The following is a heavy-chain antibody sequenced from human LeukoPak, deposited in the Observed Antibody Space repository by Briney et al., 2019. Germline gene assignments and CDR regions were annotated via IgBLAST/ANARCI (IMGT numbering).Heavy chain of an antibody. V-gene: IGHV3-64*02. Sequence: GGSLRLSCAASGFTFSSYAMHWVRQAPGKGLEYVSGISSNGVGTHSADSVKGRFSISRDNSKNTLYLQMGSLRAEDTAVYYCARVIPGPGDTAMVPWGQGTLVTVSS. CDR2: ISSNGVGT. CDR1: GFTFSSYA. J-gene: IGHJ5*02. CDR3: ARVIPGPGDTAMVP. D-gene: IGHD5-18*01.